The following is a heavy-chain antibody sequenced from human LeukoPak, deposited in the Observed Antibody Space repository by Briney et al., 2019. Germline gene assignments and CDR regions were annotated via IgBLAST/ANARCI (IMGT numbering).Heavy chain of an antibody. V-gene: IGHV6-1*01. D-gene: IGHD3-3*01. Sequence: SQTLSVTCAISGDSVSSYSADWIWVRQSPSGGLEGLGNIFYRSKWYNDSAVFVKSRITINPDTSKNQFSLQLNSVTPEDTAVYYCTRETSLRYYDFWSGWDYWGQGTLVTVSS. CDR3: TRETSLRYYDFWSGWDY. CDR2: IFYRSKWYN. J-gene: IGHJ4*02. CDR1: GDSVSSYSAD.